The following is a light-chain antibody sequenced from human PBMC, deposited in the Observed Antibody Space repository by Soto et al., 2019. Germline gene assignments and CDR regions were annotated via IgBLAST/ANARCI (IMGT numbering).Light chain of an antibody. CDR3: SSYAGSNNVV. Sequence: QSALTQPPSASGSPGQSVTISCTGTSSDVGGYNSVSWYQQHPGKVPRLMIYEVSKRPSGVPDRFSGSKSVNTASLTVSGLQAEDEADYYCSSYAGSNNVVFGGGSKRTVL. CDR2: EVS. J-gene: IGLJ2*01. CDR1: SSDVGGYNS. V-gene: IGLV2-8*01.